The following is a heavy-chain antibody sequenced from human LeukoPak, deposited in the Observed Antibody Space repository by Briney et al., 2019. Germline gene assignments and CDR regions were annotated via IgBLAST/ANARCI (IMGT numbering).Heavy chain of an antibody. V-gene: IGHV3-11*04. J-gene: IGHJ4*02. Sequence: GGSLRLSCAASGFTFSDYNMRWIRQAPGKGLEWVSSISRSGSTKYYADSVKGRFTISRDDAKNSLFLQMNSLRAEDTAVYYCARGEWELLMVIGYYWGQGTLVTVSS. D-gene: IGHD1-26*01. CDR3: ARGEWELLMVIGYY. CDR2: ISRSGSTK. CDR1: GFTFSDYN.